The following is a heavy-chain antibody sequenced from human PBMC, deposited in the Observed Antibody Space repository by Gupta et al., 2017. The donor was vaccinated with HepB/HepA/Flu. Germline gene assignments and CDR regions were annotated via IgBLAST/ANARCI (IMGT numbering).Heavy chain of an antibody. J-gene: IGHJ4*02. Sequence: QVQLVQSGAEVRKPGAAVTVSCQASVYTFRFYYIHWVRQAPGQGLEWMGSINPNTGDPTYAQQFQGRVTMTRDKSIDTAYMDLNRLRSDDTAVYYCARVQYYFDSSGPSAYYFDYWGQGTLVTVSS. CDR3: ARVQYYFDSSGPSAYYFDY. CDR1: VYTFRFYY. CDR2: INPNTGDP. D-gene: IGHD3-22*01. V-gene: IGHV1-2*02.